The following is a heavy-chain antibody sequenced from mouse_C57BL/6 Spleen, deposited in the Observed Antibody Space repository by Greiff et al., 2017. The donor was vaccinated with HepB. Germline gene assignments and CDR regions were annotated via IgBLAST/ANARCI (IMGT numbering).Heavy chain of an antibody. Sequence: QVQLQQSGPELVKPGASVKISCKASGYSFTSYYIHWVKQRPGQGLEWIGWIYPGSGNTKYNEKFKGKATLTADTSSSTAYMQLSSLTSEDSAVYYCARGGYYGSFYYFDYWGQGTTLTVSS. CDR1: GYSFTSYY. V-gene: IGHV1-66*01. J-gene: IGHJ2*01. CDR2: IYPGSGNT. D-gene: IGHD1-1*01. CDR3: ARGGYYGSFYYFDY.